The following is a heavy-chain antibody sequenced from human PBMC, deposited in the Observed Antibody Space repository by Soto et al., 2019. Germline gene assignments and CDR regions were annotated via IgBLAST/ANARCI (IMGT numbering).Heavy chain of an antibody. V-gene: IGHV3-23*01. CDR2: ISGSGGST. CDR1: GFTFSSYA. J-gene: IGHJ4*02. CDR3: AKGVTIFGVVRPEYFDY. D-gene: IGHD3-3*01. Sequence: GGSLRLSCAASGFTFSSYAMSWVRQAPGKGLEWVSAISGSGGSTYYADSVKGRFTISRDNSKNTLYLQMNSLRAEDTAVYYCAKGVTIFGVVRPEYFDYWGQGTLVTVSS.